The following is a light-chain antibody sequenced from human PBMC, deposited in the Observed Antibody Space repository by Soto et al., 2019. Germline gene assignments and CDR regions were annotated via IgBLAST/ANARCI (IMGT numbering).Light chain of an antibody. V-gene: IGKV1-8*01. Sequence: AIRMTQSPSSFSASTGDRVTITCRASQGISSYLAWYQQKPGKAPKLLFYAASTLQSGVPSRFSGSGSGTEFTLTISFLQSEDFATYYCQQYYSYPRTFGQGTKVEIK. CDR3: QQYYSYPRT. J-gene: IGKJ1*01. CDR1: QGISSY. CDR2: AAS.